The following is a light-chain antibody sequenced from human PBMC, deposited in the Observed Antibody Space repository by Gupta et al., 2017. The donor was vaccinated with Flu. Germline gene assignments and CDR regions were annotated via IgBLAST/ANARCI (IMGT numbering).Light chain of an antibody. CDR3: QDHDGSPFT. Sequence: EIVLTQSPGTLSWSPGERATLSCRASQTVGDTIAWYKQKPGQAPTVLIYEASRRASGSPDRFSGRGSGREFILTISRLEPEDFAKYYCQDHDGSPFTFGGGTKVEIK. J-gene: IGKJ4*01. V-gene: IGKV3-20*01. CDR2: EAS. CDR1: QTVGDT.